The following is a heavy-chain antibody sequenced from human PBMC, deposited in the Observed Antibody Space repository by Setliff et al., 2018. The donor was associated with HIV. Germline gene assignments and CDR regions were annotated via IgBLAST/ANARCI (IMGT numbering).Heavy chain of an antibody. D-gene: IGHD6-13*01. CDR3: TKDGLAAGARAFDI. Sequence: ASVKVSCKASGYTFSSYGISWVRQAPGQGLQWVGWISGYNGNTHYAQNVQGRVTMTTDTSTNTAYMDRRSLRSDGTAVYYCTKDGLAAGARAFDIWGQGTMVTVSS. J-gene: IGHJ3*02. CDR1: GYTFSSYG. CDR2: ISGYNGNT. V-gene: IGHV1-18*01.